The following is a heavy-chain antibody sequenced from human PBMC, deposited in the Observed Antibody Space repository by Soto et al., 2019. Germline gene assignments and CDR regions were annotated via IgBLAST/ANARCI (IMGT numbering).Heavy chain of an antibody. D-gene: IGHD3-3*01. CDR1: GGSISSSSYY. Sequence: SETLSLTCTVSGGSISSSSYYWGWIRQPPGKGLEWIGSIYYSGSTYYNPSLKSRVTISVDTSKNQFPLKLSSVTAADTAVYYCAAIRGYDFWSGYYTFDYWGQGTLVTVSS. CDR3: AAIRGYDFWSGYYTFDY. J-gene: IGHJ4*02. V-gene: IGHV4-39*01. CDR2: IYYSGST.